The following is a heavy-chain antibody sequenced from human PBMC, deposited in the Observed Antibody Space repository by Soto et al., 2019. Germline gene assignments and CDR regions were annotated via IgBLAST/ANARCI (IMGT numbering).Heavy chain of an antibody. CDR2: IDYSGNT. J-gene: IGHJ4*02. D-gene: IGHD3-22*01. V-gene: IGHV4-39*02. CDR3: ARDYYDGSGYHWIDY. Sequence: QLQLHESGPGLVRPSETLSLTCTVSGGSITSINSYWGWVRQPAGKGLEWIGNIDYSGNTYYNPSLQSRVTMSVATSKSQLSLRLSSVTAADTAIYYCARDYYDGSGYHWIDYWGQGTLVTVSS. CDR1: GGSITSINSY.